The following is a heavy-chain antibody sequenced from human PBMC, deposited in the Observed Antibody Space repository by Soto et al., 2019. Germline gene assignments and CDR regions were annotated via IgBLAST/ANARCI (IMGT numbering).Heavy chain of an antibody. CDR1: GFTVSSNY. CDR3: ATDLGGSYYYYGKDV. CDR2: IYSGGST. V-gene: IGHV3-53*01. Sequence: GGSLRLSCAASGFTVSSNYMSGVRQAPGKGLEWVSVIYSGGSTYYADSVKGRFTISRDNSKNTLYLQMNSLRAEDTAVYYCATDLGGSYYYYGKDVWGQGTTVTVFS. J-gene: IGHJ6*02. D-gene: IGHD1-26*01.